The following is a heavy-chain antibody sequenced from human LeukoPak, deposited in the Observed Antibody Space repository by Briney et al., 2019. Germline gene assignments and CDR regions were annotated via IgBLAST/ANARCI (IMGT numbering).Heavy chain of an antibody. V-gene: IGHV3-48*02. CDR3: ARDRGYSYGYAFDY. J-gene: IGHJ4*02. D-gene: IGHD5-18*01. CDR2: ISSSSSNI. CDR1: GFTFSSYS. Sequence: AGGSLRLSCAASGFTFSSYSMNWVRQAPGKGLEYVSYISSSSSNIYYADSVKGRFTISRDNAKNSLYLQMNSLRDEDTAVYYCARDRGYSYGYAFDYWGQGTLVTVSS.